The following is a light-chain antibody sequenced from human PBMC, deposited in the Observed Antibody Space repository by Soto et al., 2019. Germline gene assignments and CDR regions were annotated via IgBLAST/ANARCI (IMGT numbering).Light chain of an antibody. V-gene: IGKV3-20*01. J-gene: IGKJ5*01. Sequence: EIVLTQSPGTLSLSPGERASLSCRASQSVTSNSLAWYQQKPGQAPRLLIYATSSRATGIPDRFSGSGSGTDFTLTISRLGPEVFSVYSCNHYGSAPDRFGQGTRLEI. CDR2: ATS. CDR1: QSVTSNS. CDR3: NHYGSAPDR.